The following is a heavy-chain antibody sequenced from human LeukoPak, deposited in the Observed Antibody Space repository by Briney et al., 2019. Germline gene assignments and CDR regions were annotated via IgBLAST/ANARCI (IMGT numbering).Heavy chain of an antibody. CDR3: ARTPHYDFWSGYYSASFDP. CDR1: GYTFTGYY. CDR2: INPNSGGT. V-gene: IGHV1-2*02. J-gene: IGHJ5*02. Sequence: ASVKVSCKASGYTFTGYYMHWVRQAPGQGLEWMGWINPNSGGTNYAQKFQGRVTMTRDTSISTAYMELSRLRSDDTAVYYCARTPHYDFWSGYYSASFDPWGQGTLVTVSS. D-gene: IGHD3-3*01.